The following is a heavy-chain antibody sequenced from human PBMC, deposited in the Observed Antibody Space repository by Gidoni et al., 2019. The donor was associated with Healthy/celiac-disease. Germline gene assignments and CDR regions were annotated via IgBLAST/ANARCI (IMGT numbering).Heavy chain of an antibody. CDR3: ARDGRGIVVVPASTLSGDVYYYYGMDV. Sequence: QVQLVQSGAEVKKPGASVTVSCTASGYTFTRYYMHLVRQAPGQGLEWMGWINPNSGCTNDAQKFQGRVTMTRDTSISTAYMELSRLRSDDTAVYYCARDGRGIVVVPASTLSGDVYYYYGMDVWGQGTTVTVSS. V-gene: IGHV1-2*02. J-gene: IGHJ6*02. D-gene: IGHD2-2*01. CDR1: GYTFTRYY. CDR2: INPNSGCT.